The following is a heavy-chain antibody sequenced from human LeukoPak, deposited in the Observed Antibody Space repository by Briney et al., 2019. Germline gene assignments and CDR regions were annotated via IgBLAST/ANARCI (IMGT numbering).Heavy chain of an antibody. D-gene: IGHD2-15*01. CDR1: GGTFSSYA. J-gene: IGHJ6*02. Sequence: ASVKVSCKASGGTFSSYAISWVRQAPGQVLEWMGGIIPIVATANYAQKFQGRVTITADESTSTAYMELSSLRSEDTAVYYCARGQTHCSGGSCYSYYYGMDVWGQGTTVTVSS. CDR2: IIPIVATA. V-gene: IGHV1-69*13. CDR3: ARGQTHCSGGSCYSYYYGMDV.